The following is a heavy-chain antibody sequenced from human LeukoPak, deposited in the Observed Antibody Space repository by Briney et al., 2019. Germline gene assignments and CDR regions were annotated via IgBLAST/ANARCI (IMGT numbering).Heavy chain of an antibody. D-gene: IGHD3-22*01. CDR1: GFTFSSYG. CDR3: AKDSYYDSSGYREIYDAFDI. Sequence: GGSLRLSCAASGFTFSSYGMSWVRQAPGKGLEWVSAISGSGGSTYYADSVKGRFTISRDNSKNTLYLQMNSLRAEDTAVYYCAKDSYYDSSGYREIYDAFDIWGQGTMVAVSS. V-gene: IGHV3-23*01. J-gene: IGHJ3*02. CDR2: ISGSGGST.